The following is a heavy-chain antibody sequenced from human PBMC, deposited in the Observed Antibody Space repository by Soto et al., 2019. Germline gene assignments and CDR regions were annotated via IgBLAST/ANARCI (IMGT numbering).Heavy chain of an antibody. CDR1: GFTFSSYG. V-gene: IGHV3-30*18. CDR2: ISYDGSNK. Sequence: WSLRLSCAASGFTFSSYGMHWVRQAPGKGLELVAVISYDGSNKYYADSVKGRFTISRDNSKNTLYLQMNSLRAEDTAVYYCAKEDTAMVPAYYYYGMDVWGQGTTVTVSS. J-gene: IGHJ6*02. D-gene: IGHD5-18*01. CDR3: AKEDTAMVPAYYYYGMDV.